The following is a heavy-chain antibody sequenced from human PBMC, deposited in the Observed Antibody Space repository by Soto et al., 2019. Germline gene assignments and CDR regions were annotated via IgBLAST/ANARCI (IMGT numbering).Heavy chain of an antibody. J-gene: IGHJ6*02. CDR1: GDSVSSNSSA. Sequence: SQTLSLTCAISGDSVSSNSSAWIWIRQSPSRGLEWLGRTYYRSKWYNDYAVSVKSRITINPATSKNQFSLQLKSVTPHETAVYYWASCCGRAMKGMDVWSQGATVPVSS. V-gene: IGHV6-1*01. D-gene: IGHD5-18*01. CDR3: ASCCGRAMKGMDV. CDR2: TYYRSKWYN.